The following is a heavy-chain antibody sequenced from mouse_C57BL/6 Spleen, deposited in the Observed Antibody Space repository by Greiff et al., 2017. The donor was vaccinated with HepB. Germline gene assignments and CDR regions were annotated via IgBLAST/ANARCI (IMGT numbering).Heavy chain of an antibody. J-gene: IGHJ3*01. V-gene: IGHV2-6*01. CDR3: ASGSNSPFAY. CDR2: IWGVGST. CDR1: GFSLTSYG. D-gene: IGHD2-5*01. Sequence: VMLVESGPGLVAPSQSLSITCTVSGFSLTSYGVDWVRQSPGKGLEWLGVIWGVGSTNYNSALKSRLSISKDNSKSQVFLKMNSLQTDDTAMYYCASGSNSPFAYWGQGTLVTVSA.